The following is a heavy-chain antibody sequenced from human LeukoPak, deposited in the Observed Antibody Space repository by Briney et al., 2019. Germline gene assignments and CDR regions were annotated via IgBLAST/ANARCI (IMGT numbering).Heavy chain of an antibody. CDR3: AGGRSMTTVTLYGY. J-gene: IGHJ1*01. CDR1: GFTFSDYY. V-gene: IGHV3-11*01. CDR2: ISSSGSTI. D-gene: IGHD4-17*01. Sequence: GGSLRLSCAASGFTFSDYYMSWIRQAPGKGLEWVSYISSSGSTIYYADSVKGRFTISRDNAKNSLYPQMNSLRAEDTAVYYCAGGRSMTTVTLYGYWGEGTLVTVS.